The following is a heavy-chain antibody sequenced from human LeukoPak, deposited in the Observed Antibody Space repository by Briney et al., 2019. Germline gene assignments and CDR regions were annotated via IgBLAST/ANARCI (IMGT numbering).Heavy chain of an antibody. D-gene: IGHD5-18*01. CDR1: GGSISTYF. CDR2: IYYSGST. Sequence: SETLSLTCTVSGGSISTYFWSWLRQPPGKGLEWIGYIYYSGSTNYNPSLKSRVTISVDTSKNQFSLKLSSVTAADAAVYYCARAGYSYGTGYYFDYWGQGALVTVSS. J-gene: IGHJ4*02. V-gene: IGHV4-59*01. CDR3: ARAGYSYGTGYYFDY.